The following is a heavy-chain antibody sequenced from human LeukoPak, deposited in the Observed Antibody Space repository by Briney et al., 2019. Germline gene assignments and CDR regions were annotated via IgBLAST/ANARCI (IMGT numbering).Heavy chain of an antibody. V-gene: IGHV4-59*01. CDR1: GDSISSYY. CDR2: IHDSGTT. Sequence: SETLSLTCTVSGDSISSYYWSWIRQPPGKGLEWIGYIHDSGTTNYSPSLKSRVTISLDTSKNQFSLKMASVTAADTAVYYCAKLGGHSGRTLDYWGQGTLVTVSS. J-gene: IGHJ4*02. D-gene: IGHD3-16*01. CDR3: AKLGGHSGRTLDY.